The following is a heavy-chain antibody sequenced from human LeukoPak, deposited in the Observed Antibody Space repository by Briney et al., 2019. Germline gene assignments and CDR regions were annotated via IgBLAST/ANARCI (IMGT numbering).Heavy chain of an antibody. J-gene: IGHJ4*02. CDR1: GGSISSSSYY. D-gene: IGHD3-10*01. Sequence: PSETLSLTCTVSGGSISSSSYYWGWIRQPPGKGLEWIGSIYYSGSTYYNPSLKSRVTISVDTSKNQFSLKLSSVTAADTAVYYCARTNYYGSGSYPFDYWGQGTLVTVSS. CDR3: ARTNYYGSGSYPFDY. V-gene: IGHV4-39*07. CDR2: IYYSGST.